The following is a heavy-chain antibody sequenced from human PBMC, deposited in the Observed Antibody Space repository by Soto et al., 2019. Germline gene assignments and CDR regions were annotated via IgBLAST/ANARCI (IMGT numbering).Heavy chain of an antibody. D-gene: IGHD3-3*01. CDR3: AKMDFGTVDY. CDR1: GFTFTNYA. CDR2: LSGSGYST. Sequence: EVQLLESGGGLVQPGGSLRLSCAASGFTFTNYAMSWVRQAPGKGLEWVSALSGSGYSTYYADSVRGWFTISRDNSKNPLYLQMTSLRAEDTAVYYCAKMDFGTVDYWGQGTLVTVSS. V-gene: IGHV3-23*01. J-gene: IGHJ4*02.